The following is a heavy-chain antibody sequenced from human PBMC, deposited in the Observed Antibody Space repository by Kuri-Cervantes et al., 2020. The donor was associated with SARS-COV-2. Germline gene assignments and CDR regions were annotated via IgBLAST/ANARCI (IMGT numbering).Heavy chain of an antibody. Sequence: SQTLALTRSVYGRSLWCFYCSWIRQAPGKGLEWIGKIYHSGSANYSPSLKSRVTISVDTSKNQFSVRLSSVTAADTDVYLCAIASTTICGVLIVLFSSNAFGIWGQGTLVTVSS. V-gene: IGHV4-34*01. CDR2: IYHSGSA. D-gene: IGHD3-3*01. CDR1: GRSLWCFY. CDR3: AIASTTICGVLIVLFSSNAFGI. J-gene: IGHJ3*02.